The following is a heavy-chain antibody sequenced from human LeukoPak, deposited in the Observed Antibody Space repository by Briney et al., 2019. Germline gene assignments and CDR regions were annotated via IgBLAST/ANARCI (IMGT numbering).Heavy chain of an antibody. V-gene: IGHV4-30-4*08. CDR1: GGSISSGDYY. CDR3: ARDLIREDSSSWYWEYFDY. Sequence: SETLSLTCTVSGGSISSGDYYWSWIRQPPGKGLEWIGYIYYSGSTYYNPSLKSRATISVDTSKNQFSLKLSSVTAADTAVYYCARDLIREDSSSWYWEYFDYWGQGTLVTVSS. J-gene: IGHJ4*02. D-gene: IGHD6-13*01. CDR2: IYYSGST.